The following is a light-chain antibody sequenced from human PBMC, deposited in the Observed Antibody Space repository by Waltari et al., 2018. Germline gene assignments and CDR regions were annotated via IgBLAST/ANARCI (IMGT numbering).Light chain of an antibody. CDR2: VNRDGSH. V-gene: IGLV4-69*01. CDR1: SRHSSNI. J-gene: IGLJ3*02. CDR3: QTGGHGTWV. Sequence: QLVLTQSPSASASLGASVKLTSTLTSRHSSNIIALLQQQPEKGPRYLMKVNRDGSHSKGDDIPDRFSGFSSGAERYLTISSVQSEDEADYYCQTGGHGTWVFGGGTTLTVL.